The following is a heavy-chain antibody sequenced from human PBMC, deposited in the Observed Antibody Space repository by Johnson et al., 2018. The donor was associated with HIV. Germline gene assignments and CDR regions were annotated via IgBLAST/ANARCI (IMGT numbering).Heavy chain of an antibody. Sequence: QVQVVESGGGVVQPGTSLRLSCAASGFTFSSSVMHWVRQAPGKGLEWVSGISVDGRNEHYPDTVKGRFTISRDNSDNILYLQMNSLRVEDTAVYYCARGDRSSGLCDVFDIWGQGTMVTVSS. D-gene: IGHD6-19*01. CDR2: ISVDGRNE. CDR1: GFTFSSSV. J-gene: IGHJ3*02. CDR3: ARGDRSSGLCDVFDI. V-gene: IGHV3-30*01.